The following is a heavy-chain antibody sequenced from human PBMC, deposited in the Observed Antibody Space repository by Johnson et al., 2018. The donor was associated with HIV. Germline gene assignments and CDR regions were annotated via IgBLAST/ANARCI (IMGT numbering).Heavy chain of an antibody. CDR2: ISYDGSNK. CDR1: GFTFSSYG. Sequence: QVQLVESGGGVVQPGRSLRLSCAASGFTFSSYGMHWVRQAPGKGLEWVAVISYDGSNKYYADSVRGRFTISRENSKTTLYLQMNSLRAEDTAVYYCARDRAAAGTDALDIWGQGTMVTVSS. J-gene: IGHJ3*02. V-gene: IGHV3-30*03. CDR3: ARDRAAAGTDALDI. D-gene: IGHD6-13*01.